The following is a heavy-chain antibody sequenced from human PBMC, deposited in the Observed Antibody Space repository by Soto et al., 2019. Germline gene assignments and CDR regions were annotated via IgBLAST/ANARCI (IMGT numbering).Heavy chain of an antibody. V-gene: IGHV4-31*03. CDR2: IYYSRST. CDR1: GGYISSGGYY. J-gene: IGHJ5*02. D-gene: IGHD3-10*01. CDR3: ARGSGSYYAWFDP. Sequence: QVQLQESGPGLVKPSQTLSLTCTVSGGYISSGGYYWSWIRQHPGKGLEWIGYIYYSRSTYYNLSLKSRVTISVDTSKNQVSLKLSSVTAADTAVYYCARGSGSYYAWFDPWGQGTLVTVSS.